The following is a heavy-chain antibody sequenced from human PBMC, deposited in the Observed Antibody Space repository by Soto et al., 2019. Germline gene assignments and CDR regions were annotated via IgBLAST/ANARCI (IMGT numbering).Heavy chain of an antibody. CDR3: ATSASMTIRDGFDH. CDR1: GFTFSSYA. CDR2: ISGSGSNP. Sequence: EVQVLESGEGLVQPGGSLRLSCAASGFTFSSYAMSWVRQAPGQGLEWVSAISGSGSNPYYADSVKGRFTISRDNSKNTLYLQMNSLRAEDTALYYCATSASMTIRDGFDHWGQGTLVTVSS. V-gene: IGHV3-23*01. J-gene: IGHJ4*02. D-gene: IGHD4-17*01.